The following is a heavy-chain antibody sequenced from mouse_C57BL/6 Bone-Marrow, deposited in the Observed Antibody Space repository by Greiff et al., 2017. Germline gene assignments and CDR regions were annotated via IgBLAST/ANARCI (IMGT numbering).Heavy chain of an antibody. V-gene: IGHV5-2*01. CDR2: INSDGGST. J-gene: IGHJ2*01. D-gene: IGHD4-1*02. Sequence: EVQLQQSGGGLVQPGESLKLSCESNEYEFPSHDMSWVRKTPEKRLELVAAINSDGGSTYYPDTMERRFVISSDNTKKTLDLQLSSLRSEDTALYYCARRPTGTRDYWGQGTTLTVSS. CDR1: EYEFPSHD. CDR3: ARRPTGTRDY.